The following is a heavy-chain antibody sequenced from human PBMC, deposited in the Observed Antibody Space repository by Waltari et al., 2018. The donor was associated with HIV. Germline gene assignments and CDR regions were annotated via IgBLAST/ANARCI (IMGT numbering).Heavy chain of an antibody. D-gene: IGHD2-2*01. Sequence: QVQLVQSGAEVKKPGASVKVSCKASGYTFTSYGISWLRQAPGHGLEWMGWISAYNGNTNYAQKLQGRVTMTTDTSTSTAYMELRSLRSDDTAVYYCASAPLGYCSSTSCYPRAFDIWGQGTMVTVSS. CDR2: ISAYNGNT. CDR1: GYTFTSYG. V-gene: IGHV1-18*01. CDR3: ASAPLGYCSSTSCYPRAFDI. J-gene: IGHJ3*02.